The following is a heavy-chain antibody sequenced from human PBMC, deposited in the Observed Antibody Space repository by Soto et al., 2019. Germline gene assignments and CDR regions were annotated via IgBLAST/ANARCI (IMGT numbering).Heavy chain of an antibody. V-gene: IGHV3-15*01. J-gene: IGHJ5*01. CDR2: IKSQGEGGTT. CDR3: ATFRSYSDS. CDR1: GFSFSDAW. D-gene: IGHD1-26*01. Sequence: GGSLRLSCAASGFSFSDAWMTWVRQAPGKRLEWVGRIKSQGEGGTTEYGAPVKGRFTVSRDDSENTLHLQMNSLKTEDTAVYYCATFRSYSDSWGHGTLVTVSS.